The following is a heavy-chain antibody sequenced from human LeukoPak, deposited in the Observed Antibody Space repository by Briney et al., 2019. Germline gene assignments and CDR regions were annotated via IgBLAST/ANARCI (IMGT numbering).Heavy chain of an antibody. J-gene: IGHJ4*02. Sequence: PSQTLSLTCTVSGGSISSGDYYWSWIRQPPGKGPEWIGSIYYSGSTYYNPSLKSRVTISVDTSKNQFSLKLSSVTAADTAVYYCASEGVYYYDSSGSPDFDYWGQGTLVTVSS. CDR1: GGSISSGDYY. CDR3: ASEGVYYYDSSGSPDFDY. D-gene: IGHD3-22*01. CDR2: IYYSGST. V-gene: IGHV4-39*01.